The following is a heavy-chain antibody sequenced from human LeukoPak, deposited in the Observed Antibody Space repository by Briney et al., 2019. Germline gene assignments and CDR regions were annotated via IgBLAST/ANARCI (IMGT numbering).Heavy chain of an antibody. CDR1: GGSISSSSYY. J-gene: IGHJ4*02. CDR3: ARVGSTAMVHFDY. D-gene: IGHD5-18*01. V-gene: IGHV4-39*01. Sequence: SETLSLTCTVSGGSISSSSYYWGWIRQPPGKGLEWIGSIYYSGSTYYNPSLKSRVTISVDTSKNQFSLKLSSVTAADTAVYYCARVGSTAMVHFDYWGQGTLVTVSS. CDR2: IYYSGST.